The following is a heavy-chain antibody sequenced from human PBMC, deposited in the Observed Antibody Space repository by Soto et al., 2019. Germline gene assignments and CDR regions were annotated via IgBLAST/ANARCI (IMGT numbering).Heavy chain of an antibody. J-gene: IGHJ3*02. D-gene: IGHD2-8*01. CDR3: ARETNGGSFDI. V-gene: IGHV3-33*01. Sequence: QVQLVESGGGVVQSGRSLRLSCEASGFIFSTYGMHWVRQAPGKGLEWVALIWYDGTNEHYADSVKGRFTISKDNSKNTLHLEMSGLRVEDTAVYYCARETNGGSFDIWGQGTMVNVSS. CDR2: IWYDGTNE. CDR1: GFIFSTYG.